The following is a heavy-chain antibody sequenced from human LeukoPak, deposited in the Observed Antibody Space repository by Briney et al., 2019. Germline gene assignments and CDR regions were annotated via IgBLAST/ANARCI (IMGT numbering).Heavy chain of an antibody. J-gene: IGHJ3*02. CDR1: LGTFTSYA. V-gene: IGHV1-69*13. CDR3: PRTRDIVVVPAAILGDFDI. Sequence: AVKGSCKACLGTFTSYAIGWVGQARCQGLEWMGGIFPILGTANYPQKFHGRVTIPSDESTSTASMELSGLRSEDTAVYYFPRTRDIVVVPAAILGDFDIWGQGTMVTVSS. CDR2: IFPILGTA. D-gene: IGHD2-2*02.